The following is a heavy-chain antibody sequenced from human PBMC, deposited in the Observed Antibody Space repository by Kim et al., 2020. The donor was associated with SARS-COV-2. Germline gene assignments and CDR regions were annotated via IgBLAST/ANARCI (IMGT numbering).Heavy chain of an antibody. D-gene: IGHD3-3*01. CDR2: IYYSGST. CDR3: ARLPYDFLGGYLYYGM. CDR1: GGSISSSSYY. V-gene: IGHV4-39*01. J-gene: IGHJ6*01. Sequence: SETLSLTCTVSGGSISSSSYYWGWIRQPPGKGLEGIGSIYYSGSTYYTPSLKSRVTISAYTSKNQFSLKLSTVTAADTALYSCARLPYDFLGGYLYYGM.